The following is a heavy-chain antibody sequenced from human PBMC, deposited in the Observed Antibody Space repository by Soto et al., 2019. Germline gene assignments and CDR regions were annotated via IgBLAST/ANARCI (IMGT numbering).Heavy chain of an antibody. CDR2: ISSSGGST. CDR3: AKTPRDYSHDS. D-gene: IGHD4-17*01. Sequence: EVQLLESGGGLVQPGGSLRLSCAASGFTFSSYAMSWVRQAPGKGLEWVSTISSSGGSTYYAHSVKGRFTISRDNSTHTLYLQMNSPRAEDTAVYYCAKTPRDYSHDSWGQGTLVTVSS. V-gene: IGHV3-23*01. CDR1: GFTFSSYA. J-gene: IGHJ4*02.